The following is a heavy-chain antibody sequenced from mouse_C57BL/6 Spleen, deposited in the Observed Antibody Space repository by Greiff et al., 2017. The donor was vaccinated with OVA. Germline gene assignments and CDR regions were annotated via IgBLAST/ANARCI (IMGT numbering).Heavy chain of an antibody. D-gene: IGHD1-1*01. CDR3: ASSSYYYGSSPAWFAY. Sequence: EVKLMESGGGLVKPGGSLKLSCAASGFTFSSYTMSWVRQTPETRLEWVATISGGGGNTYYPDSVKGRFTISRDNAKNTLYLQMSSLRSEDTALYYCASSSYYYGSSPAWFAYWGQGTLVTVSA. CDR1: GFTFSSYT. CDR2: ISGGGGNT. V-gene: IGHV5-9*01. J-gene: IGHJ3*01.